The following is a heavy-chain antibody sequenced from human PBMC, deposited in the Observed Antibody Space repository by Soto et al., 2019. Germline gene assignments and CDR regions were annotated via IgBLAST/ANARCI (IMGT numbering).Heavy chain of an antibody. J-gene: IGHJ6*02. CDR3: ATVAGATFYGMDV. Sequence: ASVKVSCKASGYSFTGYYMYWVRQAPGQGLEWMGWINLNSGGTKYAQKFQGRVSMTRDTSISTAYMELSSLTSGDTAMYYCATVAGATFYGMDVWGQGTTVTVSS. CDR2: INLNSGGT. CDR1: GYSFTGYY. V-gene: IGHV1-2*02. D-gene: IGHD1-26*01.